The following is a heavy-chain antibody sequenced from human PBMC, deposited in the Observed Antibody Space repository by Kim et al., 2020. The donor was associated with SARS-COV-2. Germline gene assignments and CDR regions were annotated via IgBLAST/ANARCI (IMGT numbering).Heavy chain of an antibody. V-gene: IGHV1-2*02. D-gene: IGHD2-2*03. J-gene: IGHJ4*02. CDR3: ATLDAAMIDFDF. Sequence: ARRFQGRVTMTRDTSKTTAYMELISLCSDDTAVYYCATLDAAMIDFDFWGQGTLVTVSS.